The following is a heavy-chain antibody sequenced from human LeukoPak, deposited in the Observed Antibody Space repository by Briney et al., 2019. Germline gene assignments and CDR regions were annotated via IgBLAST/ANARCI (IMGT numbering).Heavy chain of an antibody. J-gene: IGHJ4*02. V-gene: IGHV1-8*01. CDR1: GYSFSSYD. Sequence: ASVKVSCKASGYSFSSYDINWVRQAPGQGLEWMGLMKPNSGNTDSAQKFQGRITMTTNTSIETAYMELSSLRSEDTAVYYCARDQEGFDYWGQGTLVTVSS. CDR3: ARDQEGFDY. CDR2: MKPNSGNT.